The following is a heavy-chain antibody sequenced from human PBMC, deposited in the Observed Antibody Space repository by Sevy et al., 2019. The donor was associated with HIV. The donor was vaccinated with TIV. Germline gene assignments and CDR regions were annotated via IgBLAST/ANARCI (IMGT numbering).Heavy chain of an antibody. CDR3: ARLFYGSADY. CDR1: GFTFSSYW. V-gene: IGHV3-7*01. CDR2: INQDGSET. J-gene: IGHJ4*02. Sequence: GSLRLSCAASGFTFSSYWMSWVRQAPGKGLEGVATINQDGSETFYVDSVKGRFTISRHNPRKSLYLQMNSLSAEDTAVYYCARLFYGSADYWGQGTLVTVSS. D-gene: IGHD3-10*01.